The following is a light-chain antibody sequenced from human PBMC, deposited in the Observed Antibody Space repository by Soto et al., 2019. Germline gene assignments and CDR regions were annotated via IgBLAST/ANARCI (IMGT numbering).Light chain of an antibody. Sequence: QSVLTQPPSASGSPGQSVTISCTGTSSDVGGYNFVSWYQQHPGKGPKLMIYEVSKRPSGVPDRFSASKSGNTASLTVSGLQAEDEADYYCSSYARSDNYVFGTGTKVTVL. V-gene: IGLV2-8*01. CDR3: SSYARSDNYV. J-gene: IGLJ1*01. CDR2: EVS. CDR1: SSDVGGYNF.